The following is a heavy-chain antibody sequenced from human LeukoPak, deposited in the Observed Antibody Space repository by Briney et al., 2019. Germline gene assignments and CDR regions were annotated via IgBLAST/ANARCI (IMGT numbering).Heavy chain of an antibody. CDR1: GGSISSYY. D-gene: IGHD4-23*01. CDR3: ARESRWYYGMGV. CDR2: IYYSGST. V-gene: IGHV4-59*01. J-gene: IGHJ6*02. Sequence: SETLSLTCTVSGGSISSYYWSWIRQPPGKGLEWIGYIYYSGSTNYNPSLKSRVTISVDTSKNQFSLKLSSVTAADTAVYYCARESRWYYGMGVWGQGTTVTVSS.